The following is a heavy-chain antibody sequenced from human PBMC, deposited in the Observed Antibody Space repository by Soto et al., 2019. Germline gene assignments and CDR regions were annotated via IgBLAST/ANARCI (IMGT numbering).Heavy chain of an antibody. D-gene: IGHD2-15*01. CDR1: GGSISCSY. CDR2: IHHSGST. J-gene: IGHJ4*02. Sequence: KPSETLSLTCTVSGGSISCSYWSWIRQTPGKVLEWVGYIHHSGSTNYNPSLKSRVTMSVDSAKNQFSLQLSSVTAADTAVYFCTKYRRTDAEGYSFDYWGQGALVTVSS. CDR3: TKYRRTDAEGYSFDY. V-gene: IGHV4-59*01.